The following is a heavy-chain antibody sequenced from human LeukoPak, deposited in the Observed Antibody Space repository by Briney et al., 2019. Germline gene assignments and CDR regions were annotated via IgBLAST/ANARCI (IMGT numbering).Heavy chain of an antibody. D-gene: IGHD5-12*01. CDR2: IKQDGREK. V-gene: IGHV3-7*01. CDR1: GFTFSSYL. CDR3: ARVDYLWLRSSTYNWFDP. J-gene: IGHJ5*02. Sequence: GGSLRLSCAASGFTFSSYLMSGVRQAPGKGLEWVAHIKQDGREKYYVDSVKGRFTISRDNAKKSLYLKMHSLRAEDTAVYYSARVDYLWLRSSTYNWFDPWGQGNLVTVSS.